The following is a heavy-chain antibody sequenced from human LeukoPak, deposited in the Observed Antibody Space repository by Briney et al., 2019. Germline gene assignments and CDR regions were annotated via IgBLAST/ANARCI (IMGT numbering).Heavy chain of an antibody. CDR3: ARAGGVGDRHYCYYYYMDV. CDR1: GFTFSSYS. J-gene: IGHJ6*03. Sequence: GGSLRLSCAASGFTFSSYSMNWVRQAPGKGLEWVSSISSSSSYIYYADSVKGRFTISRDNAKNSLYLQMNSLRAEDTAVYYCARAGGVGDRHYCYYYYMDVWGKGTTVTVSS. CDR2: ISSSSSYI. V-gene: IGHV3-21*01. D-gene: IGHD3-3*01.